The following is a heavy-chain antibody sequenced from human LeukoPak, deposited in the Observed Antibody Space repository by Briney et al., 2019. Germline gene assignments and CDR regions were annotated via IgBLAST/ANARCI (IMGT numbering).Heavy chain of an antibody. D-gene: IGHD5-12*01. Sequence: GGSLRLSCAASGFTFDDYAMHWVRQAPGKGLEWVSLISWDGCITYYADSVKGRFTISRDNSKNSLYLQMNSLRAEDTALYYCAKVGFRGGLDYWGQGTLVTVSS. J-gene: IGHJ4*02. CDR1: GFTFDDYA. V-gene: IGHV3-43D*03. CDR2: ISWDGCIT. CDR3: AKVGFRGGLDY.